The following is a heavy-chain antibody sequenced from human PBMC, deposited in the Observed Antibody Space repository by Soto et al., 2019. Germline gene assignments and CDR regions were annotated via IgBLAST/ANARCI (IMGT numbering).Heavy chain of an antibody. J-gene: IGHJ4*02. D-gene: IGHD3-3*01. CDR1: GYTFSKYD. Sequence: GASVKVSCKTSGYTFSKYDISCVLQAPLQGLEWMGLISANSGRANYAQKLQGRVTMTTDTSTSTAYMELRSLRSDDTAVYYCVRQYYDFWTDFPDFDYWGQGTLVTVSS. CDR2: ISANSGRA. V-gene: IGHV1-18*01. CDR3: VRQYYDFWTDFPDFDY.